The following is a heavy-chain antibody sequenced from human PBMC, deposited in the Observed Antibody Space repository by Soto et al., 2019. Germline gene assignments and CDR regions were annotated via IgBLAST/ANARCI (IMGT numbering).Heavy chain of an antibody. V-gene: IGHV4-59*01. CDR3: ARAPNYAFWSGYPPNGMDV. CDR1: DGSINTYY. CDR2: IYGSGTT. J-gene: IGHJ6*02. Sequence: SETLSLTCTVSDGSINTYYWSWIRQPPGKGLEWIGYIYGSGTTYYNPSLKSRVTISLDTSKSQFSLRLSSLTAADTAVYYCARAPNYAFWSGYPPNGMDVWGQGTTVTVSS. D-gene: IGHD3-3*01.